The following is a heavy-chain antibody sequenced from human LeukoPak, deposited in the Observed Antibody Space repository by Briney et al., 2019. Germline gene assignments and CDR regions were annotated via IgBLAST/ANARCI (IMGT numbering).Heavy chain of an antibody. CDR2: IYYSGST. J-gene: IGHJ5*02. D-gene: IGHD3-22*01. V-gene: IGHV4-39*01. CDR3: ARLQASIYDSSGYYIPPFDP. Sequence: SETLSLTCTVSGGSISSSSYYWGWIRQPPGKGLEWIGSIYYSGSTYYNPSLKSRVTISVDTSKNQFSLKLSSVTAADRAVYYCARLQASIYDSSGYYIPPFDPWGQGTLVTVYS. CDR1: GGSISSSSYY.